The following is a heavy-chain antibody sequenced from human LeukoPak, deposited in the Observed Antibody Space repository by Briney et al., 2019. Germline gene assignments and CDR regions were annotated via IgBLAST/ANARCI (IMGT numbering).Heavy chain of an antibody. Sequence: PSQTLSLTCTVSGGSISSGGYYWSWIRQHPGKGLEWIGYIYYGGSTYYNSSLKSRVTISVDTSKNQFSLKLSSVTAADTAVYYCARDRLRGRAFDIWGQGTMVTVSS. CDR2: IYYGGST. J-gene: IGHJ3*02. CDR1: GGSISSGGYY. CDR3: ARDRLRGRAFDI. D-gene: IGHD3-16*01. V-gene: IGHV4-31*03.